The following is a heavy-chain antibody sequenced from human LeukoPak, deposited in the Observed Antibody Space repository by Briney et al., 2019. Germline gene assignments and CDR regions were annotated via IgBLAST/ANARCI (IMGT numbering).Heavy chain of an antibody. CDR3: ARDNRGSIAVAGTFDY. Sequence: EGSLRLSCAASGFTFSSYAMHWVRQAPGKGLEWVAVISYDGSNKYYADSVKGRFTISRDNSKNTLYLQMNSLRAEDTAVYYCARDNRGSIAVAGTFDYWGQGTLVTVSS. CDR1: GFTFSSYA. D-gene: IGHD6-19*01. CDR2: ISYDGSNK. J-gene: IGHJ4*02. V-gene: IGHV3-30-3*01.